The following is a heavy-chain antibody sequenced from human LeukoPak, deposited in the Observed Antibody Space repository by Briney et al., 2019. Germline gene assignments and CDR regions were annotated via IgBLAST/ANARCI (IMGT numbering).Heavy chain of an antibody. Sequence: SETLSLTCTVSGGSISSSTYYWAWVRQPPGKGLEWIASIYYSGTTYYNPSLKSRVTISVDTSRNQFSLNLSSVTAADTAVYYCARVPTVTFFDYWGQGTLVTVSS. CDR1: GGSISSSTYY. V-gene: IGHV4-39*07. J-gene: IGHJ4*02. D-gene: IGHD4-17*01. CDR3: ARVPTVTFFDY. CDR2: IYYSGTT.